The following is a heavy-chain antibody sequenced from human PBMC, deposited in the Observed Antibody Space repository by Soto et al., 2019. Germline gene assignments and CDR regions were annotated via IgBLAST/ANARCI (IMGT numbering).Heavy chain of an antibody. CDR2: INAGNGNT. J-gene: IGHJ6*02. CDR3: AGGPLGYCSSTSCYPYYYYGMDV. D-gene: IGHD2-2*01. V-gene: IGHV1-3*01. Sequence: ASVKISCKASGYTFTSYARHWVRQAPGQRLEWMGWINAGNGNTKYSQKFQGRVTITRDTSASTAYMELSSLRSEDTAVYYCAGGPLGYCSSTSCYPYYYYGMDVCGQVTTLTFSS. CDR1: GYTFTSYA.